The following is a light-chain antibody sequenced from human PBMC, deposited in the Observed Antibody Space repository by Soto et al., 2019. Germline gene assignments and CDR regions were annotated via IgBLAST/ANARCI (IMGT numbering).Light chain of an antibody. Sequence: QSVLTQPPSVSGAPGQRVTISCTGSSSNIGAGYDVHWYQQLPRTAPKLLIYGDNNRPSGVPDRFSGSKSGPSASLAITGLQAEDEADYYCQSYDSSLSVVFGGGTKLTVL. J-gene: IGLJ2*01. CDR1: SSNIGAGYD. CDR2: GDN. CDR3: QSYDSSLSVV. V-gene: IGLV1-40*01.